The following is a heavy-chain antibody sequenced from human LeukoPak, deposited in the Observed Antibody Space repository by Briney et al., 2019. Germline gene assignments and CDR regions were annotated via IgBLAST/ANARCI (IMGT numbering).Heavy chain of an antibody. CDR2: ISYDGSNK. CDR3: AREGHYDILTGYSPVEYYFYYMDV. CDR1: GFTFSSYA. J-gene: IGHJ6*03. Sequence: GGSLRLSCAASGFTFSSYALHWVRQAPGKGLEWVAVISYDGSNKYYADSVKGRFTISRDNSKSALYLQMNSLRAEDTALYYCAREGHYDILTGYSPVEYYFYYMDVWGKGTTVTVSS. D-gene: IGHD3-9*01. V-gene: IGHV3-30*04.